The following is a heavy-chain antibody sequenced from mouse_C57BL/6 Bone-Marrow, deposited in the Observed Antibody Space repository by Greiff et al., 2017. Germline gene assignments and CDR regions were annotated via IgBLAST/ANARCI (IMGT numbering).Heavy chain of an antibody. D-gene: IGHD1-1*01. V-gene: IGHV10-1*01. CDR2: IRSKSNNYAT. J-gene: IGHJ4*01. CDR3: VRSYYGRGENAVDY. Sequence: EVKLVESGGGLVQPKGSLKLSCAASGFSFNTYAMNWVRQAPGKGLEWVARIRSKSNNYATYYADSVKDRFTISRDDSESMLYLQMNNLKTEDTAMYYCVRSYYGRGENAVDYWGQGTSVTVSS. CDR1: GFSFNTYA.